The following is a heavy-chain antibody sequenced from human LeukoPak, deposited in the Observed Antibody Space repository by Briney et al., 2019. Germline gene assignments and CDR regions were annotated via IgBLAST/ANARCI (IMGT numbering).Heavy chain of an antibody. CDR3: ARLSQYYYGSGSYLDY. Sequence: GESLKISCKGSGCSFTSYWIGWVRQMPGKGLEWMGIIYPGDSDTRYSPSFQGQVTISADKSISTAYLQWSSLKASDTAMYYCARLSQYYYGSGSYLDYWGQGTLVTVSS. V-gene: IGHV5-51*01. J-gene: IGHJ4*02. D-gene: IGHD3-10*01. CDR1: GCSFTSYW. CDR2: IYPGDSDT.